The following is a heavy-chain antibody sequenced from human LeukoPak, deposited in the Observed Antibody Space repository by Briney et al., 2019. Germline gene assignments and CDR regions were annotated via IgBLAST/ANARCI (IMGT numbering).Heavy chain of an antibody. CDR3: AKGAGYSFGYYFDY. V-gene: IGHV3-23*01. D-gene: IGHD5-18*01. CDR1: GFTFNNYG. J-gene: IGHJ4*02. Sequence: PGGSLRLSCVASGFTFNNYGMTWVRQAPGKGLEWVSTIVVGGGRTYYADSVKGRFTVSRDNSKNTLYLQMNSLRGEDTAVYYCAKGAGYSFGYYFDYWGQGTLVTVSS. CDR2: IVVGGGRT.